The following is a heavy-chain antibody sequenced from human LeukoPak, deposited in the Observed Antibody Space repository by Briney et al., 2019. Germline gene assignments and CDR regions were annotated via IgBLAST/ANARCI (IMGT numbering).Heavy chain of an antibody. D-gene: IGHD3-10*01. CDR3: AKGTITPIYGSGSFYDY. CDR2: ISGSGGST. J-gene: IGHJ4*02. Sequence: GRSMRLSCAASGFTFSSYGMHWVRQAPGKGLEWVSAISGSGGSTYYADSVKGRFTISRDNSKNTLYLQMNSLRAEDTAVYYCAKGTITPIYGSGSFYDYWGQGTLVTVSS. CDR1: GFTFSSYG. V-gene: IGHV3-23*01.